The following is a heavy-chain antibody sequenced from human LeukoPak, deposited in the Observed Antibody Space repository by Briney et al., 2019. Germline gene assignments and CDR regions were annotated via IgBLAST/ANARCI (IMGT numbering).Heavy chain of an antibody. J-gene: IGHJ4*02. CDR3: ARGGGYYYDSSLPIG. V-gene: IGHV1-8*01. CDR2: MNPNSGNT. Sequence: GASVKVSCKSSGYTFPSYDINGVRQATGQGLEWMGWMNPNSGNTGYAQKFQGRVTVTRNTSISTAYMELSSLRSEDAAVYYCARGGGYYYDSSLPIGWGQGTLVTVSS. CDR1: GYTFPSYD. D-gene: IGHD3-22*01.